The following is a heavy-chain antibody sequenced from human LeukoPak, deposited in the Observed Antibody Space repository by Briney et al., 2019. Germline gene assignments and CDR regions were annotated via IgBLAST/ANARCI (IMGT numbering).Heavy chain of an antibody. V-gene: IGHV3-21*06. J-gene: IGHJ4*02. D-gene: IGHD1/OR15-1a*01. CDR1: GFTFSSYS. CDR2: ISPTSSYI. CDR3: VREDAEQSFDY. Sequence: PGGSLRLSCAASGFTFSSYSMSWVRRAPGKGLEWVSSISPTSSYIYYADSVKGRLTISRDNAKNSLYLQMNSLRAEDTAVYDCVREDAEQSFDYWGQGTLVAVSS.